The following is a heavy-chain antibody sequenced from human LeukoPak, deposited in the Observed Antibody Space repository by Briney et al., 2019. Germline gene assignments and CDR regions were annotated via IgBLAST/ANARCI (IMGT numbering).Heavy chain of an antibody. CDR3: ARGPGPIAGAKNPFDI. J-gene: IGHJ3*02. Sequence: QSGGSLRLSCAASGLTFSSYAMHWVRQAPGKGLEWVAVISYDGSNKYYADSVKGRFTISGDKSKNTLYLQMNSLRPEDTAFYYRARGPGPIAGAKNPFDIWGQGTMVTVSS. CDR1: GLTFSSYA. V-gene: IGHV3-30*01. CDR2: ISYDGSNK. D-gene: IGHD1-26*01.